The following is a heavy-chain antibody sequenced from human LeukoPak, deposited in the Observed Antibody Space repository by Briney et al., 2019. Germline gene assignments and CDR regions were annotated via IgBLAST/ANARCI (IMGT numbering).Heavy chain of an antibody. J-gene: IGHJ4*02. CDR2: ISWNSGSI. Sequence: GGSLRLSCAASGFTFDDYAKHWVRQAPGKGLEWVSGISWNSGSIGYADSVKGRFTISRDNAKNSLYLQMNSLRAEDTALYYCAKDLDYWGQGTLVTVSS. CDR3: AKDLDY. CDR1: GFTFDDYA. V-gene: IGHV3-9*01.